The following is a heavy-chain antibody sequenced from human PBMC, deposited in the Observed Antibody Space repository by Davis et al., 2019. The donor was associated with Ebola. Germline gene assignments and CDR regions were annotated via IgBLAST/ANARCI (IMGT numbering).Heavy chain of an antibody. V-gene: IGHV1-69*13. CDR2: IIPMFGTP. D-gene: IGHD7-27*01. CDR3: ARLTGVEAWFDP. J-gene: IGHJ5*02. Sequence: SVKVSCKASGGTFNNYGIAWVRQAPGQGLEWMGRIIPMFGTPNYAQTLEGRVTITADESTSTAYMELSSLKSDDTAVYYCARLTGVEAWFDPWGQGTLVTVSS. CDR1: GGTFNNYG.